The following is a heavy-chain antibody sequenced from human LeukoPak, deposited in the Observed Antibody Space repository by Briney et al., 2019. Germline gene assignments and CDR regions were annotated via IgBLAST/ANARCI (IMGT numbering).Heavy chain of an antibody. D-gene: IGHD6-13*01. Sequence: SEPLSLPFTVSGGSISSSSYYWGWIRPPPGKGLEWIGSIYYSGSTYYNPSLKSRVTISVDTSKNQFSLKLSSVTAADTAVYYCARTSGYSSSWYIDYWGQGTLVTVSS. CDR1: GGSISSSSYY. CDR2: IYYSGST. V-gene: IGHV4-39*07. CDR3: ARTSGYSSSWYIDY. J-gene: IGHJ4*02.